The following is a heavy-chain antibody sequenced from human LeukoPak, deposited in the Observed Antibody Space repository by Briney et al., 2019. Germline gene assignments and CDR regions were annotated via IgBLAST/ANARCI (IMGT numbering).Heavy chain of an antibody. D-gene: IGHD2-15*01. V-gene: IGHV3-30*02. CDR3: AKEAYCRGGSCHAESTRNGEGIFDI. CDR2: IRYDGSNK. Sequence: GGSLRLSCAASGFTFSSYGMHWVRQAPGKGLEWVAFIRYDGSNKYYADSVKGRFTISRDNSKNTVDLQMNSLRAEDTAVYYCAKEAYCRGGSCHAESTRNGEGIFDIWGQGTMVTVSS. J-gene: IGHJ3*02. CDR1: GFTFSSYG.